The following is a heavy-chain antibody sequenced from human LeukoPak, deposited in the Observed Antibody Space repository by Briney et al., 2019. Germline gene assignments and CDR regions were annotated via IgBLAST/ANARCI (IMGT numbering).Heavy chain of an antibody. J-gene: IGHJ4*02. CDR1: GGSFSGYY. CDR2: INHSGST. V-gene: IGHV4-34*01. D-gene: IGHD4-17*01. Sequence: PSETLSLACAVYGGSFSGYYWSWIRQPPGKVLEWIGEINHSGSTNYNPSLKSRVTISVDTSKIQFSLKLSSVTAVYTAVYYCARGLATVVIRHPPLNWGQGTLVTVSS. CDR3: ARGLATVVIRHPPLN.